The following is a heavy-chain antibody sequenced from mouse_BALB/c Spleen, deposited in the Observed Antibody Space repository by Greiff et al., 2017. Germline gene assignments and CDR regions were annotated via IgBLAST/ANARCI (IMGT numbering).Heavy chain of an antibody. D-gene: IGHD2-4*01. Sequence: VQLKESGPGLVQPSQSLSITCTVSGFSLTSYGVHWVRQSPGKGLEWLGVIWSGGSTDYNAAFISRLSISKDNSKSQVFFKMNSLQANDTAIYYCARKGDYDEGYAMDYWGQGTSVTVSS. CDR3: ARKGDYDEGYAMDY. V-gene: IGHV2-2*02. CDR2: IWSGGST. J-gene: IGHJ4*01. CDR1: GFSLTSYG.